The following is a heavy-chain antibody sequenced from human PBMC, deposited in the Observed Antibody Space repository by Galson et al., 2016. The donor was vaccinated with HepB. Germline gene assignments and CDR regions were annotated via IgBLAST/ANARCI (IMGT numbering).Heavy chain of an antibody. J-gene: IGHJ4*02. Sequence: ETLSLTCSVSGASINSYYGSWIRQSPGKGLEWIGCVTRSGDTNYNPSLKSRVTISRDTSKNQFSLRLTSVTAEDTAIYYCAATMRGGHCGQGTLVTVSS. CDR3: AATMRGGH. CDR2: VTRSGDT. V-gene: IGHV4-59*03. CDR1: GASINSYY. D-gene: IGHD3-16*01.